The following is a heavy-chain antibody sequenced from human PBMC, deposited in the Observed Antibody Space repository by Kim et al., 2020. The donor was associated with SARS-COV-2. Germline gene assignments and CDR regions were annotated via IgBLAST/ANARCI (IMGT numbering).Heavy chain of an antibody. CDR1: GYIFTSFA. CDR3: ARDLFHTGFDI. D-gene: IGHD5-12*01. J-gene: IGHJ4*02. V-gene: IGHV1-3*01. Sequence: ASVKVSCKASGYIFTSFAIQWVRQAPGQSLEWMGYINAGTGNTKFSQQFQGRVTLTRDTSANTAYMELSSLRSEDTAVYYCARDLFHTGFDIWGQGTLVAVSS. CDR2: INAGTGNT.